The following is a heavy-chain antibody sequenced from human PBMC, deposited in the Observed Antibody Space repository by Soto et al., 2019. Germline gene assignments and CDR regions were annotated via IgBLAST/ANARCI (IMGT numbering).Heavy chain of an antibody. CDR3: TTDLSTVPGYFDY. CDR2: FKSKTDGVTT. V-gene: IGHV3-15*01. J-gene: IGHJ4*02. CDR1: GCTSNNAW. D-gene: IGHD4-17*01. Sequence: GWLRRAGAASGCTSNNAWMSGVRQAPGKGLEWVGLFKSKTDGVTTEYVATMKGRFTISRDDSKNTVYLQMDSLTTEDTAVYYCTTDLSTVPGYFDYWGQGTLVTVYS.